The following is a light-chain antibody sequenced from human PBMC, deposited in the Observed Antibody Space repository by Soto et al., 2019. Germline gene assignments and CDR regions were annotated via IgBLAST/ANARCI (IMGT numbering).Light chain of an antibody. CDR2: AAS. CDR3: QQYYSYPPT. J-gene: IGKJ3*01. Sequence: AIRMTQSPSSFSASTGDRVTITCRASQGISSYLAWYQQKPGKAPKLLIYAASTLQKRVPSRFSGSGSGTDFTLTISCLQSEDFATYYCQQYYSYPPTFGPGTKVDIK. CDR1: QGISSY. V-gene: IGKV1-8*01.